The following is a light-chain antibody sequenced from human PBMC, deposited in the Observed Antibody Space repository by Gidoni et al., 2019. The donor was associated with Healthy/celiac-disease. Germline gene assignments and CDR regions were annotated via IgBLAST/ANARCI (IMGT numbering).Light chain of an antibody. CDR2: LGS. Sequence: DIVMTQSPLSLPVTPGEPASISCRSSQSLLHSNGYNYLDWYLQKPGQSPQLLIYLGSNRASGVPDRFSGSEPGTDFTLKISRVEAEDVGVYYCMQALQTPRTFXXXTKVEIK. CDR1: QSLLHSNGYNY. V-gene: IGKV2-28*01. J-gene: IGKJ1*01. CDR3: MQALQTPRT.